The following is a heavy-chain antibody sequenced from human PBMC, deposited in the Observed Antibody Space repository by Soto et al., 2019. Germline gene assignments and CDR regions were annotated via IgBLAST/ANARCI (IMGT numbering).Heavy chain of an antibody. D-gene: IGHD1-26*01. Sequence: EVQLVESGGGLVQPGGSLRLSCAASGFTFSSYWMHWVRQAPGKGLVWVSRINSDGSATSYADSVKGRFTISRDNAKNTRYLQRNSLRAEDTAVYYCARGGSVNWYFDLWGRGTLVTVSS. CDR2: INSDGSAT. CDR3: ARGGSVNWYFDL. J-gene: IGHJ2*01. CDR1: GFTFSSYW. V-gene: IGHV3-74*01.